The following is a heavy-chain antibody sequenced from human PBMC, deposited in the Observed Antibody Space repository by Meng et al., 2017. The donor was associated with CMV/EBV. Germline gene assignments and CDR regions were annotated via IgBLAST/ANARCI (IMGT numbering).Heavy chain of an antibody. D-gene: IGHD3-22*01. CDR2: INPSGGST. CDR3: ARNYYDSSGPTTMNTGFDY. CDR1: GYTFTSYY. V-gene: IGHV1-46*01. J-gene: IGHJ4*02. Sequence: ASVKVSCKASGYTFTSYYMHWVRQAPGQGLEWMGIINPSGGSTSYAQKFQGRVTMTRDTSTSTVYMELSSLRSEDTAVYYCARNYYDSSGPTTMNTGFDYWGQGTLVTVSS.